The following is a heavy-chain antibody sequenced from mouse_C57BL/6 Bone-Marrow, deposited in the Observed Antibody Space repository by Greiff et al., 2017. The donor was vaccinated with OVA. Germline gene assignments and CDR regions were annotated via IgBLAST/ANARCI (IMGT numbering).Heavy chain of an antibody. V-gene: IGHV1-59*01. CDR1: GYTFTSYW. CDR2: IDPSDSYT. J-gene: IGHJ2*01. CDR3: ARRNYYGSSYDY. Sequence: QVQLQQPGAELVRPGTSVKLSCKASGYTFTSYWMHWVKQRPGQGLEWIGVIDPSDSYTNYNEKFKGKATLTADKSSSTAYMQFSSLTSEDSAIYYCARRNYYGSSYDYWGQGTTLTVSS. D-gene: IGHD1-1*01.